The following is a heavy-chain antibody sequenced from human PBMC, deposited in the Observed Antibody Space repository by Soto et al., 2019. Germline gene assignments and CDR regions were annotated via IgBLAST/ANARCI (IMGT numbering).Heavy chain of an antibody. CDR1: GGTFSSYA. J-gene: IGHJ4*02. CDR3: ARDYDILTGPLITGVTANY. Sequence: QVQLVQSGAEVKKPGSSVKVSCKASGGTFSSYASSWVRQAPGQGLEWMGGIIPIFGTANYAQKFQGRVTITADESTSTAYMELSSLRSEAKAVYSCARDYDILTGPLITGVTANYWGQGTLVTVSS. CDR2: IIPIFGTA. D-gene: IGHD3-9*01. V-gene: IGHV1-69*12.